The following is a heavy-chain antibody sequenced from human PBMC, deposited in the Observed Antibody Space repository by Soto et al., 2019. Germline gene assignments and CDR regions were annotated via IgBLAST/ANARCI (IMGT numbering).Heavy chain of an antibody. CDR2: ISSDSDYI. Sequence: GGSLRLSCAASGFSFSTYSMNWVRQAPGKGLEWVSSISSDSDYISYADSVKGRFTISRDTAKNSLYLQMNSLRAEDTAVYYCARDRGQWLAYFECWGQGTLATVPS. D-gene: IGHD6-19*01. J-gene: IGHJ4*02. CDR3: ARDRGQWLAYFEC. V-gene: IGHV3-21*01. CDR1: GFSFSTYS.